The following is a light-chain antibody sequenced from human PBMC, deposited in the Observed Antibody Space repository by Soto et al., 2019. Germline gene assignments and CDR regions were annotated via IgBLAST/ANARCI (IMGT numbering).Light chain of an antibody. CDR3: QLDYNWPPLT. J-gene: IGKJ4*01. Sequence: EIVMTQSPATLSVSPGESATLSCRASQSINSNLASYQQKPGQAPRLLIFGTSTSATRIPARLSGSGSWTDSTLTISSRQSEDFAVYYCQLDYNWPPLTFGGGTMVEIK. CDR2: GTS. CDR1: QSINSN. V-gene: IGKV3-15*01.